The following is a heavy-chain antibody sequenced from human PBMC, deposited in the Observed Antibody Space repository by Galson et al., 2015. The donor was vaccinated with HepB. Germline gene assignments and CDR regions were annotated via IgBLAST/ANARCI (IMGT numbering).Heavy chain of an antibody. D-gene: IGHD6-13*01. CDR3: AYSSTWQQALYYFDY. CDR2: IIPILGIA. CDR1: GGTFSSYT. Sequence: SVKVSCKASGGTFSSYTISWVRQAPGQGLEWVGRIIPILGIANYAQKFQGRVTITADKSTSTAYMELSSLRSEETAVYYCAYSSTWQQALYYFDYWDQGAQVTVS. J-gene: IGHJ4*02. V-gene: IGHV1-69*02.